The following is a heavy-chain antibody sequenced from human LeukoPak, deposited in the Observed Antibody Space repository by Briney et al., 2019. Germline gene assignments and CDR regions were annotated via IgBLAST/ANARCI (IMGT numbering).Heavy chain of an antibody. Sequence: GASVKVSCKASGYTFTGYYMHWVRQAPGQGLEWMGWINPNSGGTNYAQKFQGRVTMTRDTSISTAYMELSRLRSDDTAVYYCARDQEWLPHNFDYWGQGTLVTVSS. D-gene: IGHD5-12*01. CDR1: GYTFTGYY. CDR3: ARDQEWLPHNFDY. V-gene: IGHV1-2*02. J-gene: IGHJ4*02. CDR2: INPNSGGT.